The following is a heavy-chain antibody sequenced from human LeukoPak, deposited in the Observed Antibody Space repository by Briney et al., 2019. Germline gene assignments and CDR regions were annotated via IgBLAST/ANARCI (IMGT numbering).Heavy chain of an antibody. Sequence: SETLSLTCTVSGGSISSYYWSWIRQPPGKGLEWIGYIYYSGSTNYNPSLKSRVTISVDTSKNQFSLKLSSVTAADTAVYYCARETTNGYSYGYGYWGQGTLVTVSS. CDR3: ARETTNGYSYGYGY. D-gene: IGHD5-18*01. CDR2: IYYSGST. J-gene: IGHJ4*02. CDR1: GGSISSYY. V-gene: IGHV4-59*01.